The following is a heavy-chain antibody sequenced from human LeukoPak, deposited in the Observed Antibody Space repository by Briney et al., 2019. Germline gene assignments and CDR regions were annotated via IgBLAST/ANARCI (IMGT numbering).Heavy chain of an antibody. V-gene: IGHV3-23*01. CDR2: ISGSGGST. Sequence: GRSLRLSCAASGFTFSSYAMSWVRQAPGKGLEWVSAISGSGGSTYYADSVKGRFTISRDNSKNTLYLQMNSLRAEDTAVYYCARDGLVGATIRWFDPWGQGTLVTVSS. CDR1: GFTFSSYA. D-gene: IGHD1-26*01. CDR3: ARDGLVGATIRWFDP. J-gene: IGHJ5*02.